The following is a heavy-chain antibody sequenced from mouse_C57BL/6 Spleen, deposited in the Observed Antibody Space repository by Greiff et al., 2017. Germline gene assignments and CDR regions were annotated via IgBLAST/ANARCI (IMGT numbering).Heavy chain of an antibody. V-gene: IGHV1-22*01. CDR3: ARSREWSNLILFAY. J-gene: IGHJ3*01. Sequence: EVQLQQSGPELVKPGASVKMSCKASGYTFTDYNMHWVKQSHGKSLEWIGYINPNNGGTSYNQKFKGKATLTVNKSSSTAYMELRSLTSEDSAVYYCARSREWSNLILFAYWGQGTLVTVSA. D-gene: IGHD2-5*01. CDR2: INPNNGGT. CDR1: GYTFTDYN.